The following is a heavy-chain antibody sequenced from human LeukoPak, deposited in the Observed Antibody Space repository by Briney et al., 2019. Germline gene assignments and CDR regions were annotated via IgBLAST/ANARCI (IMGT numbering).Heavy chain of an antibody. CDR2: IGTAGDT. CDR1: GFTFSSYA. Sequence: PGGSLRLSCAASGFTFSSYAMSWVRQAPGKGLEWVSAIGTAGDTYYPGSVKGRFTISRENAKNSLYLQMNSLRAGDTAVYYCARSSGYYYGSGSYYIPFDYWGQGTLVTVSS. J-gene: IGHJ4*02. V-gene: IGHV3-13*01. CDR3: ARSSGYYYGSGSYYIPFDY. D-gene: IGHD3-10*01.